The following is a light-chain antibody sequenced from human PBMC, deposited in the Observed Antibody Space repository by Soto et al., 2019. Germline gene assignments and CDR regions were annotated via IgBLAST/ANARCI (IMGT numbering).Light chain of an antibody. V-gene: IGKV3-15*01. J-gene: IGKJ1*01. CDR3: QQYNNWPRT. CDR1: ESVSTN. CDR2: GAS. Sequence: EIEMTQSPATLSLAPGERVTLSCRASESVSTNLAWYQQKAGQAPRLLIYGASTRATGIPARFSGSGSGTEFTLTISGLQSEDFAVYYCQQYNNWPRTFGQGTKVDIK.